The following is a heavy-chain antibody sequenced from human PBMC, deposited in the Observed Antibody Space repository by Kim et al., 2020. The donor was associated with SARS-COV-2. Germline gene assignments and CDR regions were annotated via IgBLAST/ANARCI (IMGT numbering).Heavy chain of an antibody. J-gene: IGHJ6*02. V-gene: IGHV1-46*01. D-gene: IGHD5-18*01. CDR3: ARDVATAPQFLGMDV. CDR1: GYTFTSYY. CDR2: INPSGGST. Sequence: ASVKVSCKASGYTFTSYYMHWVRQAPGQGLEWMGIINPSGGSTSYAQKFQGRVTMTRDTSTSTVYMELSSLRSEDTAVYYCARDVATAPQFLGMDVWGQGTTVTVSS.